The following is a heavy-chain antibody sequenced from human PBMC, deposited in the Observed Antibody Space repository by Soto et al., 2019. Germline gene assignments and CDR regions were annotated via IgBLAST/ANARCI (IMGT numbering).Heavy chain of an antibody. CDR3: ARGPNYYDSSGYLIDY. J-gene: IGHJ4*02. Sequence: ASVKVSCKTSGYASTGFYIHWVRQAPGQGLEWMGWISPNTGGTSYAQKFQGRVTMTRDTSISTAYMELSRLRSDDTAVYYCARGPNYYDSSGYLIDYWGQGTLVTVSS. CDR1: GYASTGFY. D-gene: IGHD3-22*01. V-gene: IGHV1-2*02. CDR2: ISPNTGGT.